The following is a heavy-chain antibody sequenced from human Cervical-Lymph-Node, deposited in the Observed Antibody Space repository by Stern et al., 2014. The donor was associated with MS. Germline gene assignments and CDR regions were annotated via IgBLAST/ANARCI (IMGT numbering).Heavy chain of an antibody. CDR2: IYWDDDS. Sequence: QVTLKESGPTLVKPTQTLTLTCTFSGFSLTTSGVGVGWIRQPPGKALEWLALIYWDDDSRYSPSLTSRLTIAKDTSKNQVVLTMTNMDPVDTGTYYGAHIKALSTFDIWGQGTTVTVSS. D-gene: IGHD6-6*01. J-gene: IGHJ3*02. V-gene: IGHV2-5*02. CDR1: GFSLTTSGVG. CDR3: AHIKALSTFDI.